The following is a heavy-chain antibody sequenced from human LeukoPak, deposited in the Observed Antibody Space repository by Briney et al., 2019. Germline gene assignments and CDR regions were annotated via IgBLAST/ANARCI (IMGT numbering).Heavy chain of an antibody. D-gene: IGHD4-23*01. CDR3: AKASTVVTPFDY. V-gene: IGHV3-53*01. Sequence: GGSLRLSCAVSGFTVSSNYMSWVRQAPGKGLEWVSVIYSGGSTYYADSVKGRFTISRDNSKNTLYLQMNSLRAEDTAVYYCAKASTVVTPFDYWGQGTLVTVSS. CDR1: GFTVSSNY. CDR2: IYSGGST. J-gene: IGHJ4*02.